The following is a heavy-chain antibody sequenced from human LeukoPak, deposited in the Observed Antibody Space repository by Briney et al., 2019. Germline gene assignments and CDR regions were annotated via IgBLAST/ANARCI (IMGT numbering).Heavy chain of an antibody. CDR3: ARDLTGTGLY. D-gene: IGHD1-20*01. J-gene: IGHJ4*02. CDR2: INPSGGST. Sequence: ASVKVSCKASGYTFTSYYTHWVRQAPGQGLEWMGIINPSGGSTSYAQKFQRRVTMTRDMSTSTVYMELSSLRSEDTAVYYCARDLTGTGLYWGQGTLVTVSS. V-gene: IGHV1-46*01. CDR1: GYTFTSYY.